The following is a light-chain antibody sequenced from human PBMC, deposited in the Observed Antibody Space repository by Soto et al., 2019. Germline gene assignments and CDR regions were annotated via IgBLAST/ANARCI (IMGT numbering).Light chain of an antibody. CDR2: DND. J-gene: IGLJ2*01. Sequence: QSVLTQPPSVSAAPGQKVTISCSGSSSNIGNNYVSWYQQVSGTAPKILIYDNDKRPSGSPDRFSGSKSGTSATLGITGLRTGDEADYYCGTWDSRLSAVVFGGGTKLTVL. CDR3: GTWDSRLSAVV. V-gene: IGLV1-51*01. CDR1: SSNIGNNY.